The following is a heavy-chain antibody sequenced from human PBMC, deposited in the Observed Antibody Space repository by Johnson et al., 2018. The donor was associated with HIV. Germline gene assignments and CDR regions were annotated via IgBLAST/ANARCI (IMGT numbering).Heavy chain of an antibody. D-gene: IGHD1-26*01. V-gene: IGHV3-15*01. J-gene: IGHJ3*02. Sequence: VQLVESGGGVVRPGGSLRLSCAASGFTFSSYDMHWVRQAPGKGLEWVGRIKSKTDGGTTDYATPVKGRFTISRDDSKNTLYLQMNSLKTEDTAVYYCARDGGSTRGDAFDIWGQGTMVTVSS. CDR1: GFTFSSYD. CDR2: IKSKTDGGTT. CDR3: ARDGGSTRGDAFDI.